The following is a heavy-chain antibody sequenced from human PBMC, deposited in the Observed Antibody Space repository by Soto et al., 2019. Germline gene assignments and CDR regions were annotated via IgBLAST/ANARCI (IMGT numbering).Heavy chain of an antibody. CDR3: ARDADYYYGSGSDNRFDP. CDR2: ISAYNGNT. Sequence: QVQLVQSGAEVKKPGASVKVSCKASGYTFTSYGIIWVRQAHGQGLEWMGWISAYNGNTNYAQKLQGRVTMTTDTSTSTAYMELRSLRSDDTAAYYCARDADYYYGSGSDNRFDPWGQGTLVTVSS. V-gene: IGHV1-18*01. CDR1: GYTFTSYG. D-gene: IGHD3-10*01. J-gene: IGHJ5*02.